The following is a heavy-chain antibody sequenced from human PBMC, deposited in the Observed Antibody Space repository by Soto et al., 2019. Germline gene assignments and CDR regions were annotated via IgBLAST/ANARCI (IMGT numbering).Heavy chain of an antibody. CDR1: GFSFSNYV. CDR2: ISSSGGNT. D-gene: IGHD6-6*01. CDR3: AKDQARQLVLRVYYYYGMDA. V-gene: IGHV3-23*04. Sequence: DVQLVESGGGLIQPGGSLRVSCAASGFSFSNYVMSWVRQAPGKGLEWVSGISSSGGNTYYADSVKGRFTISRDNSKNTVSLQMNSLRAEDTAVYYCAKDQARQLVLRVYYYYGMDAWGQGTTVTVSS. J-gene: IGHJ6*02.